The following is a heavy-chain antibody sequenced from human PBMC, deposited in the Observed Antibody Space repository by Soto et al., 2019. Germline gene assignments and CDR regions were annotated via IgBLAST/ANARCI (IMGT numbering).Heavy chain of an antibody. J-gene: IGHJ5*02. V-gene: IGHV6-1*01. D-gene: IGHD6-19*01. CDR2: TYYRSKWYN. Sequence: SQTLSLTCAISGDSVPSNRAAWNWIRQSPSRGLEWLGRTYYRSKWYNEYAVSVKSRIIINADTSMNQFSLQLNSVTPEDTAVYYCARRGIAVAGSKNNWFDPWGQGILVTVSS. CDR1: GDSVPSNRAA. CDR3: ARRGIAVAGSKNNWFDP.